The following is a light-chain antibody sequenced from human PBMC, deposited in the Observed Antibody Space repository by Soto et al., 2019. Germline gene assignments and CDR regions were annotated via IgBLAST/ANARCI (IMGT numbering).Light chain of an antibody. CDR1: SSNIGALYD. J-gene: IGLJ1*01. V-gene: IGLV1-40*01. CDR2: GNI. Sequence: QSVLTQPPSVSGAPGQRVTISCTGSSSNIGALYDVHWYKQLPGAAPKLLIYGNINRPSGVPDRFSGSKSGTSASLAITGLRAEDEADYYCQSYYSSLSGAVFGTGTKVTVL. CDR3: QSYYSSLSGAV.